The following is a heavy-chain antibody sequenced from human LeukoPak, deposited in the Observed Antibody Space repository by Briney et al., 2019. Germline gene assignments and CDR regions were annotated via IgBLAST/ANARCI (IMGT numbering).Heavy chain of an antibody. D-gene: IGHD2-21*02. CDR3: AREVVTAKFDY. CDR2: IIPIFGTA. CDR1: GYTLTELS. J-gene: IGHJ4*02. Sequence: GASVKVSCKVSGYTLTELSMHWVRQAPGQGLEWMGGIIPIFGTANYAQKFQGRVTITADESTSTAYMELSSLRSEDTAVYYCAREVVTAKFDYWGQGTLVTVSS. V-gene: IGHV1-69*13.